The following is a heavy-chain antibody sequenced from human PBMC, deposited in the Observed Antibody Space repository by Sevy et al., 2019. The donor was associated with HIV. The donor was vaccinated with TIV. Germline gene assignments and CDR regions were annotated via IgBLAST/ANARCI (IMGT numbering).Heavy chain of an antibody. Sequence: SETLSLSCTVSGGSISSGGYYWSWIRQHPGKGLEWIGYIYYSGSTYYNPSLKSRVTISVDTSKNQFSLKLSSVTAADTAVYYCARAIAAAGSFDYWGQGTLVTVSS. J-gene: IGHJ4*02. CDR2: IYYSGST. CDR3: ARAIAAAGSFDY. D-gene: IGHD6-13*01. V-gene: IGHV4-31*03. CDR1: GGSISSGGYY.